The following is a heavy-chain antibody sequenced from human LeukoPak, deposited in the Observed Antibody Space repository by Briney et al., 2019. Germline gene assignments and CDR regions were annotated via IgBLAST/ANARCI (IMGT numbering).Heavy chain of an antibody. Sequence: SKTLSLTCTVSGGSISSSSYYWGWIRQPPGKGLEWIGSIYYSGSTYYNPSLKSRVTISVDTSKNQFSLKLSSVTAADTAVYYCARHRWITIFGVVIIRNNWFDPWGQGTLVTVSS. CDR2: IYYSGST. D-gene: IGHD3-3*01. CDR3: ARHRWITIFGVVIIRNNWFDP. CDR1: GGSISSSSYY. J-gene: IGHJ5*02. V-gene: IGHV4-39*01.